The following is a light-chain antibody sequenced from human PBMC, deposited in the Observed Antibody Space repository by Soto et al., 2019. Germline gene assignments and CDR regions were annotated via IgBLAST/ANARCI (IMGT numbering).Light chain of an antibody. CDR3: QQASSFPLS. Sequence: DIQMTQSPSSVSASVGERVTISCRASQGISSWLAWYQQKPGKAPKLLIYKASTLQTGVPSRFSGSGSVIDFTLTITNLQPEDFATYYCQQASSFPLSFGGGTKVEIK. J-gene: IGKJ4*01. CDR1: QGISSW. V-gene: IGKV1-12*01. CDR2: KAS.